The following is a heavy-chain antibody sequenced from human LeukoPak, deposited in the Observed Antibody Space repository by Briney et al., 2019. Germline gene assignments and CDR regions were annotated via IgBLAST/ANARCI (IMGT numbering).Heavy chain of an antibody. CDR2: IYTSGST. Sequence: PSETLSLTCTVSGGSISSYYWSWIRQPAGKGLEWIGRIYTSGSTNYNPSLKSRVTMSVDTSKNQFSLKLSSVTAADTAVYYCARDAVDSSSSFYYYMGVWGKGTTVTVSS. J-gene: IGHJ6*03. CDR3: ARDAVDSSSSFYYYMGV. CDR1: GGSISSYY. V-gene: IGHV4-4*07. D-gene: IGHD6-6*01.